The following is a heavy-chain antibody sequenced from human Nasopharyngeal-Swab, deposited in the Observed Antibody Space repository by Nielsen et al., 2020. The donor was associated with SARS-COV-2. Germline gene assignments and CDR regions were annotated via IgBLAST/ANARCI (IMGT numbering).Heavy chain of an antibody. J-gene: IGHJ6*03. V-gene: IGHV3-53*01. CDR2: IYSGGGT. CDR3: ARDRFSGYMDV. D-gene: IGHD6-25*01. Sequence: VRQAPGKGLEWVSVIYSGGGTYYADSVKGRFTISRDNSKNTLYLQMNSLRAEDTAVYYCARDRFSGYMDVWGKGTTVTVSS.